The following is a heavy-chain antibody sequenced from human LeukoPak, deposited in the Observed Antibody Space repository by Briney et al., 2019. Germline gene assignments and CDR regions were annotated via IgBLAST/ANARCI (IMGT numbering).Heavy chain of an antibody. CDR1: GYTFTSYG. CDR3: ARSMVRGVIMTAYYYYGMDV. Sequence: ASVKVSCKASGYTFTSYGISWVRHAPGQGLEWMGWISAYNGNTNYAQKLQGRVTMTTDTSTSTAYMELRSLRSDDTAVYYCARSMVRGVIMTAYYYYGMDVWGQGTTVTVSS. J-gene: IGHJ6*02. V-gene: IGHV1-18*01. CDR2: ISAYNGNT. D-gene: IGHD3-10*01.